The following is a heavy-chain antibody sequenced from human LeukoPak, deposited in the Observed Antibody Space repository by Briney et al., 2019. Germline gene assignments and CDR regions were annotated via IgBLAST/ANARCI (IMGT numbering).Heavy chain of an antibody. CDR3: AMITVTTGIDS. V-gene: IGHV4-38-2*02. Sequence: SETLSLTCSVSGFSISIPYYWGWIRQPPGKGLEWIGNSLHGGNTFYNPSLRGRLTISLDTSKNQVSMKLTSVTAADTGVYYCAMITVTTGIDSWGQGTLVTVSS. D-gene: IGHD4-17*01. CDR2: SLHGGNT. CDR1: GFSISIPYY. J-gene: IGHJ4*02.